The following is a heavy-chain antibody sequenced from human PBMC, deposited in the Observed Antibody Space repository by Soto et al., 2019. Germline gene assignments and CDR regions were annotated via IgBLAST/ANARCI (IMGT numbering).Heavy chain of an antibody. Sequence: SVKVSCKASGFTFTSSAVQWVRQARGQRLEWIGWIVVGSGNTNYAQKFQERVTTTRDMSTSTAYMELSSLRSEDTAVYYCAAPGGAAAGRGGDYYYYGMDVWGQGTTVSVSS. CDR1: GFTFTSSA. CDR3: AAPGGAAAGRGGDYYYYGMDV. V-gene: IGHV1-58*01. CDR2: IVVGSGNT. J-gene: IGHJ6*02. D-gene: IGHD6-13*01.